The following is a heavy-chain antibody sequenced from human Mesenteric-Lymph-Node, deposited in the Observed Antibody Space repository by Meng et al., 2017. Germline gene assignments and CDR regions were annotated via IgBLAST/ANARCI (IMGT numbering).Heavy chain of an antibody. CDR2: INPIFGTA. CDR3: ARTYYDYVWGSYRYEYFDY. Sequence: SSVTVSRKGSGGTFSSYAISLVRQAPGQGLEWMGGINPIFGTANYAQKFQGRVTITTDESTSTAYMELSSLRSEDTAVYYCARTYYDYVWGSYRYEYFDYWGQGTLVTVSS. V-gene: IGHV1-69*05. D-gene: IGHD3-16*02. CDR1: GGTFSSYA. J-gene: IGHJ4*02.